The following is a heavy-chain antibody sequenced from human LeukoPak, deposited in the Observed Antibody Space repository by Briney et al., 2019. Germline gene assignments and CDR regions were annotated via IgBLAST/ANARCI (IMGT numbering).Heavy chain of an antibody. Sequence: GGSLRLSCAADGFTSSSYEINWVRQAPGKGLEWVSYISSSGSTIYYADSVKGRFTISRDNAKNSLYLQMNSLRADDTAVYYCARARFYYFDYWGQGTLVTVSS. J-gene: IGHJ4*02. V-gene: IGHV3-48*03. CDR2: ISSSGSTI. D-gene: IGHD3-3*01. CDR1: GFTSSSYE. CDR3: ARARFYYFDY.